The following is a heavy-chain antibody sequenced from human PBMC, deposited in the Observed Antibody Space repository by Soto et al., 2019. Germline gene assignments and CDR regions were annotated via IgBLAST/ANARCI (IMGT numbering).Heavy chain of an antibody. D-gene: IGHD3-3*01. CDR3: ARGEHVLRFLEWLSPDYYYYGMDV. CDR2: INHSGST. J-gene: IGHJ6*02. V-gene: IGHV4-34*01. Sequence: SETLSLTCAVYGGSFSGYYWSWIRQPPGKGLEWIGEINHSGSTNYNPSLKSRVTISVDTSKNQFSLKLSSVTAADTAVYYCARGEHVLRFLEWLSPDYYYYGMDVWGQGTTVTV. CDR1: GGSFSGYY.